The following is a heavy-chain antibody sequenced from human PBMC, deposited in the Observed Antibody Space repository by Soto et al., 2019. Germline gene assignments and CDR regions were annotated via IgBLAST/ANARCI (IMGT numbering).Heavy chain of an antibody. CDR3: ARSSYYDFWSGYYPLDY. CDR1: GYTFTGYY. Sequence: KHPWASVKVSCKASGYTFTGYYMHWVRQAPGQGLEWMGWINPNSGGTNYAQKFQGWVTMTRDTSISTAYMELSRLRSDDTAVYYCARSSYYDFWSGYYPLDYWGQGTPVTVS. D-gene: IGHD3-3*01. J-gene: IGHJ4*02. V-gene: IGHV1-2*04. CDR2: INPNSGGT.